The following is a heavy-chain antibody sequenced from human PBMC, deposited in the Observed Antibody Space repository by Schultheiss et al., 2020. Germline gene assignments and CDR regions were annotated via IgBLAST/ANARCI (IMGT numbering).Heavy chain of an antibody. CDR3: ARVPSEAAGTYHFDY. V-gene: IGHV3-7*01. D-gene: IGHD1-14*01. CDR1: GFTFSSYS. CDR2: IKQDGSEK. Sequence: GESLRLSCAASGFTFSSYSMNWVRQAPGKGLEWVANIKQDGSEKYYVDSVKGRFTISRDNAKNSLYLQMNSLRAEDTAVYYCARVPSEAAGTYHFDYWGQGTRVTVSS. J-gene: IGHJ4*02.